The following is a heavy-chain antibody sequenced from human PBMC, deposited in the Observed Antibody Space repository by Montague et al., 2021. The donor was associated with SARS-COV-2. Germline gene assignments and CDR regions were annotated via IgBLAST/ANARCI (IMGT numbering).Heavy chain of an antibody. Sequence: SETLSLTCTVTGGPISGSSDNWGWIRQPPGKGLEWIACIDYSGNTYYXPSLKSRLTISVDTSKNQFSLKLNSVTAADTALYYCARREYSYGWGDWGQGTLVTVSS. J-gene: IGHJ4*02. CDR2: IDYSGNT. D-gene: IGHD5-18*01. V-gene: IGHV4-39*01. CDR1: GGPISGSSDN. CDR3: ARREYSYGWGD.